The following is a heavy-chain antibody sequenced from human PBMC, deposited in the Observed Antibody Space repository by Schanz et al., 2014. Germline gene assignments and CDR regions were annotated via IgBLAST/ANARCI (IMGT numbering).Heavy chain of an antibody. D-gene: IGHD6-19*01. CDR2: ISDSGTYT. CDR3: AASSGWHPSTDY. CDR1: GFVFGDYY. J-gene: IGHJ4*02. V-gene: IGHV3-11*05. Sequence: QAQAVQSGGGLAKPGGSLRLSCAASGFVFGDYYMTWIRQAPGKGLEWLSYISDSGTYTNYADSVKGRFTISRDNAKSSLYLQMNSLRVEDTAVYYCAASSGWHPSTDYWGQGTLVTVSS.